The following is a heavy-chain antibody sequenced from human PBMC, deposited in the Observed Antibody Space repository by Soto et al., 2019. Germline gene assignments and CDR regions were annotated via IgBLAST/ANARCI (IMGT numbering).Heavy chain of an antibody. J-gene: IGHJ4*02. V-gene: IGHV4-39*01. CDR3: ARVRGLLWFGERLGYFDY. CDR2: IYYSGRT. D-gene: IGHD3-10*01. CDR1: GGSISSSSYY. Sequence: SSETLSLTCTVSGGSISSSSYYWGWIRQPPGKGLGWIGSIYYSGRTSYNPSLKSRVTIYVDTSKNQFSLKLSSVTAADTAVYYCARVRGLLWFGERLGYFDYWGQGTLVTVSS.